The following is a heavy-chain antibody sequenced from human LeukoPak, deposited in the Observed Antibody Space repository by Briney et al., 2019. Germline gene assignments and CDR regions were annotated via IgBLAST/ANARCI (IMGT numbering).Heavy chain of an antibody. J-gene: IGHJ4*02. D-gene: IGHD5-18*01. Sequence: GGSLRLSCAASGFTFSSYAMHWVRQAPGKGLEWVAVISYDGSKKYYADSVKGRFTISRDNSKNTLYLQMNSLRAEDTAVYYCARDIQLGYWGQGTLVTVSS. V-gene: IGHV3-30-3*01. CDR3: ARDIQLGY. CDR2: ISYDGSKK. CDR1: GFTFSSYA.